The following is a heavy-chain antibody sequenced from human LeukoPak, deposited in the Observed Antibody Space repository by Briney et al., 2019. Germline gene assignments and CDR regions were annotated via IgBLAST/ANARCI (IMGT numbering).Heavy chain of an antibody. V-gene: IGHV1-69*05. CDR1: EATYTSYA. Sequence: GAPVKVSCKASEATYTSYATSWVRQAPGQGVGGMGGTFPFFGTANYAQKFQGRVTISTDESTRTDYMELSSLRSEDTAVYYCARGKEGRWDNLYNWFDPWGQGALV. D-gene: IGHD4-23*01. J-gene: IGHJ5*02. CDR2: TFPFFGTA. CDR3: ARGKEGRWDNLYNWFDP.